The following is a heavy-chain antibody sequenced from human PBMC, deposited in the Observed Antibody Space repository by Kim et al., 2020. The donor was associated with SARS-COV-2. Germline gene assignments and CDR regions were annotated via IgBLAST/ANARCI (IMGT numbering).Heavy chain of an antibody. CDR3: ATYIVVVPAASDY. D-gene: IGHD2-2*01. Sequence: GGSLRLSCAASGFTFSSYGMHWVRQAPGKGLEWVAVISYDGSNKYYADSVKGRFTISRDNSKNTLYLQMNSLRAEDTAVYYCATYIVVVPAASDYWGQGTLVTVSS. J-gene: IGHJ4*02. CDR2: ISYDGSNK. CDR1: GFTFSSYG. V-gene: IGHV3-30*03.